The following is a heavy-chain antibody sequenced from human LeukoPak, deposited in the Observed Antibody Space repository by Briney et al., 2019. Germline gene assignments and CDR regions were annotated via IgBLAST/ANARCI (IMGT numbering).Heavy chain of an antibody. CDR1: GGSFGGYY. Sequence: SETLSLTCAVYGGSFGGYYWSWIRQPPGKGLEWIGEINHSGSTNYNPSLKSRVTISVDTSKNQFSLKLSSVTAADTAVYYCAGVSGSYLDYYFDYWGQGTLVTVSS. V-gene: IGHV4-34*01. J-gene: IGHJ4*02. CDR2: INHSGST. D-gene: IGHD1-26*01. CDR3: AGVSGSYLDYYFDY.